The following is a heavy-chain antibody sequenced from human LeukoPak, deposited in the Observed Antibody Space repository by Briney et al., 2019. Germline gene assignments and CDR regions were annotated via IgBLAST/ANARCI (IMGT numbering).Heavy chain of an antibody. CDR1: GGSISSGSYY. CDR2: IYTSGST. Sequence: SRTLSLTCTVSGGSISSGSYYWSWIRQPAGKGLEWIGRIYTSGSTNYNPSLKSRVTISVDTSKNQFSLKLSSVTAADTAVYYCAREAYCGGDCYSGFDYWGQGTLVTVSS. D-gene: IGHD2-21*02. CDR3: AREAYCGGDCYSGFDY. V-gene: IGHV4-61*02. J-gene: IGHJ4*02.